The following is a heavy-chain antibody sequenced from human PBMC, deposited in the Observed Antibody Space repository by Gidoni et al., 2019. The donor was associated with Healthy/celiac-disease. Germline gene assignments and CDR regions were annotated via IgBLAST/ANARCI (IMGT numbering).Heavy chain of an antibody. CDR2: IYHSGST. CDR3: ARAARGYYYGMDV. Sequence: QLQLQESGSGLVKPSQTLSLTCAVSGGSISSGGYSWRWIRQPPGKGLEWIGYIYHSGSTYYNPSLKSRVTISVDRSKNQFSLKLSSVTAADTAVYYCARAARGYYYGMDVWGQGTTVTVSS. D-gene: IGHD3-10*01. J-gene: IGHJ6*02. CDR1: GGSISSGGYS. V-gene: IGHV4-30-2*01.